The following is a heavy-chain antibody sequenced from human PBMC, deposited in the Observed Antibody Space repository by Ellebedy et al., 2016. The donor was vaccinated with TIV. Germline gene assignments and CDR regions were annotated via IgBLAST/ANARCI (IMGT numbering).Heavy chain of an antibody. Sequence: GESLKISCAASGFTFSSYGMHWVRQAPGKGLEWVAVISYDGSNKYYADSVKGRFTISRDNSQNMVYVQMNSLRAEDTAVYYCAKLRGATGSWYFDLWGRGTLVPVSS. D-gene: IGHD1-26*01. CDR1: GFTFSSYG. J-gene: IGHJ2*01. CDR3: AKLRGATGSWYFDL. CDR2: ISYDGSNK. V-gene: IGHV3-30*18.